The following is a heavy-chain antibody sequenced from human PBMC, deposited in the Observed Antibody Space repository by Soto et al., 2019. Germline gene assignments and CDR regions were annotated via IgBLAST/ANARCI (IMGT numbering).Heavy chain of an antibody. CDR1: GFTFISTW. D-gene: IGHD2-15*01. Sequence: GESLKISCETSGFTFISTWIGWVRQMPGKGLELMGVIYPGDSDTRYNPSFQGHVAISADKSISTTYPQWSALTASDTAIYYCARHGGYIGLDNWFDSWGQGTQVTVSS. J-gene: IGHJ5*01. CDR3: ARHGGYIGLDNWFDS. V-gene: IGHV5-51*01. CDR2: IYPGDSDT.